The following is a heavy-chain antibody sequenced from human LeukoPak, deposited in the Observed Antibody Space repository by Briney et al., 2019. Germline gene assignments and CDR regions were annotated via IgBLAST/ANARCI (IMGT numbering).Heavy chain of an antibody. D-gene: IGHD2-2*01. CDR2: IYYSGST. V-gene: IGHV4-30-4*08. Sequence: SETLSLTRTVSGGSISSGDYYWSWIRQPPGKGLEWIGYIYYSGSTYYNPSLKSRVTISVDTSKNQFSLKLSSVTAADTAVYYCARVVDCSSTSCYPSYNWFDPWGQGTLVTVSS. CDR1: GGSISSGDYY. J-gene: IGHJ5*02. CDR3: ARVVDCSSTSCYPSYNWFDP.